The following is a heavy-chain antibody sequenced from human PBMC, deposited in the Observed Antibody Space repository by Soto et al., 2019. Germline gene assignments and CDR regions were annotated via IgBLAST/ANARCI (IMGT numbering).Heavy chain of an antibody. V-gene: IGHV4-59*01. CDR3: ARGPRWDYFDY. CDR2: IYYSGST. CDR1: GGSISSDY. J-gene: IGHJ4*02. Sequence: SETLSLTCTVSGGSISSDYWSFFRQPPGKGLEWIGYIYYSGSTNYNPSLKSRVTISVDTSKNQFSLKLSSVTAADTAVYYCARGPRWDYFDYWGQGTLVTVSS. D-gene: IGHD4-17*01.